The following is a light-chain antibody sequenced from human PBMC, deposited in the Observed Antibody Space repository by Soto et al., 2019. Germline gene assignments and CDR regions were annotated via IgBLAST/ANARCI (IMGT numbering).Light chain of an antibody. CDR2: GAS. J-gene: IGKJ2*01. Sequence: EIVLTQSPGTLSLSPGERATLSCRASQSVNSRFLAWYQQKPGQAPRLLIYGASSRATGIPDRLSGGGSGTDFTLTISRLEPEDFAMYYCQQYDSSPYTFGQGTKLEIK. CDR3: QQYDSSPYT. CDR1: QSVNSRF. V-gene: IGKV3-20*01.